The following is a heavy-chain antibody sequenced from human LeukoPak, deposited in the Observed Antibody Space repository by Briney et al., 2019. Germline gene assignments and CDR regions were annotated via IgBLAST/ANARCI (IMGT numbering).Heavy chain of an antibody. Sequence: SETLSLTCTVSGDSVSSSSYYWGWIRQPPGEGLEWIGSIYFTGSTYYNPSLKSRVTISVDTSKNQFSLKLSSVTAADTAVYYCARLRPQQLVLSAKEVNWFDPWGQGTLVTVSS. CDR1: GDSVSSSSYY. V-gene: IGHV4-39*07. CDR2: IYFTGST. J-gene: IGHJ5*02. D-gene: IGHD6-13*01. CDR3: ARLRPQQLVLSAKEVNWFDP.